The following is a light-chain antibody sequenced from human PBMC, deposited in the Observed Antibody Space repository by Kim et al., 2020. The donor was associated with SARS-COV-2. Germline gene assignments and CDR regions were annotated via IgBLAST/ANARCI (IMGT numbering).Light chain of an antibody. V-gene: IGKV3-20*01. CDR1: QSVSSSY. CDR3: QQYGSSPLT. J-gene: IGKJ5*01. CDR2: GAS. Sequence: EIVLTQSPGTLSFSPGERATLSCRASQSVSSSYLGWYQQKPGQAPRLLMYGASSRATGIPDRFSASGSGTDFTLTITRLEPEDVAVYYCQQYGSSPLTFGQGTRLEIK.